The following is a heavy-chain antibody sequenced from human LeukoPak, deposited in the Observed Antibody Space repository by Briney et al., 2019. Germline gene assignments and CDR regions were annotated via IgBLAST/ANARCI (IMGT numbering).Heavy chain of an antibody. J-gene: IGHJ6*03. CDR1: GGSISSYY. V-gene: IGHV4-59*12. D-gene: IGHD6-25*01. CDR3: ARVGAASAYYYYYMDV. CDR2: IYYSGST. Sequence: SETLSLTCTVSGGSISSYYWSWLRQPPGKGLEWIGYIYYSGSTNYNPSLKSRVTISVDTSNNQFSLKLSTVTAAGTAVYYCARVGAASAYYYYYMDVWGQGTTVTVSS.